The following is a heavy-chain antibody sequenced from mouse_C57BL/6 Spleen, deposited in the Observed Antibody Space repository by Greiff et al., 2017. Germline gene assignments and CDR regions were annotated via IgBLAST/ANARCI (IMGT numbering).Heavy chain of an antibody. V-gene: IGHV1-42*01. J-gene: IGHJ1*03. D-gene: IGHD2-2*01. CDR2: INPSTGGT. CDR1: GYSFTGYY. Sequence: VQLQQSGPELVKPGASVKISCKASGYSFTGYYMNWVKQSPEKSLEWIGEINPSTGGTTSNQKFKAKATLTVDKSSSTAYMQLKSLTSEDSAVYYCARGGVKRYFDVWGTGTTVTVSS. CDR3: ARGGVKRYFDV.